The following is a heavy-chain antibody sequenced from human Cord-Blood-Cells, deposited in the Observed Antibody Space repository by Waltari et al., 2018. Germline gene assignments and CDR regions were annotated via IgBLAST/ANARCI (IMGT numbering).Heavy chain of an antibody. CDR1: GFTFSSYG. V-gene: IGHV3-30*02. J-gene: IGHJ4*02. Sequence: QVQLVESGGGVVQPGGPLRLSCAASGFTFSSYGMHWVRQAPGKGLEWVAFIRYDGSNKYYANSVKGRFTISRDNSKNTLYLQMNSLRAEDTAVYYCAKSRLGKAVFDYWGQGTLVTVSS. CDR2: IRYDGSNK. D-gene: IGHD3-9*01. CDR3: AKSRLGKAVFDY.